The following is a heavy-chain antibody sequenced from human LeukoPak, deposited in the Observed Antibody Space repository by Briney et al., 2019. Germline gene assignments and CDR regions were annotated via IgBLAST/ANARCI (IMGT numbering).Heavy chain of an antibody. CDR2: VGRGGCDT. V-gene: IGHV3-23*01. J-gene: IGHJ4*02. CDR1: GFTFSNNA. CDR3: VKHSGGVYGNSDY. D-gene: IGHD1-1*01. Sequence: PGGSLRLAFVASGFTFSNNAASWVRQAPGKVLEWVSTVGRGGCDTYYADSVRGRFTISKDSSKNTLQMNSLSADDTAMYYCVKHSGGVYGNSDYWGQGILVTVSS.